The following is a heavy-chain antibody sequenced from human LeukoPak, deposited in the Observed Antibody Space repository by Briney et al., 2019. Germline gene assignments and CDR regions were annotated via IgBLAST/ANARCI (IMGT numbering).Heavy chain of an antibody. Sequence: GASVKVSCKASGYTFTSYGISWMRQAPGQGLEWMGWISAYNGNTNYAQKLQGRVTMTTDTSTSTAYMELRSLRSDDTAVYYCARRADDSGSYYYFDYWGQGTLVTVSS. D-gene: IGHD1-26*01. J-gene: IGHJ4*02. CDR1: GYTFTSYG. CDR2: ISAYNGNT. CDR3: ARRADDSGSYYYFDY. V-gene: IGHV1-18*01.